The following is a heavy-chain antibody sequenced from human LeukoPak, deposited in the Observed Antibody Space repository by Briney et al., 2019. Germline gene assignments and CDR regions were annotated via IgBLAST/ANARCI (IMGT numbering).Heavy chain of an antibody. CDR2: ISSSGSTI. D-gene: IGHD3-22*01. Sequence: PGGSLRLSCAASGFTFSSYGMHWVRQAPGKGLEWVSYISSSGSTIYYADSVKGRFTISRDNAKNSLYLQMNSLRAEDTAVYYCARTYYYDSSGYYATNPYFDYWGQGTLVTVSS. CDR1: GFTFSSYG. CDR3: ARTYYYDSSGYYATNPYFDY. J-gene: IGHJ4*02. V-gene: IGHV3-48*04.